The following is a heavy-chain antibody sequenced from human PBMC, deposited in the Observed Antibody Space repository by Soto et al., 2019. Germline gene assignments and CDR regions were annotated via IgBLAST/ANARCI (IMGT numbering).Heavy chain of an antibody. CDR2: IIPIFGTA. CDR1: GGTFSSYA. Sequence: SVKVSCKASGGTFSSYAISWVRQAPGQGLEWMGGIIPIFGTANYAQKFQGRVTITADESTSTAYMELSSLRSEDTAVYYCATLIAVAGSYYFDYWGQGTLVPVSS. D-gene: IGHD6-19*01. V-gene: IGHV1-69*13. CDR3: ATLIAVAGSYYFDY. J-gene: IGHJ4*02.